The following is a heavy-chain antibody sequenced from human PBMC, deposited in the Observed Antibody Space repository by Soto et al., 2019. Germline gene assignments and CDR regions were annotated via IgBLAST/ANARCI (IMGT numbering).Heavy chain of an antibody. CDR1: GDSINNTYW. V-gene: IGHV4-4*02. CDR3: ARGGRSMVRGVIAY. J-gene: IGHJ4*02. D-gene: IGHD3-10*01. CDR2: IYHTGGR. Sequence: SETLSLTCFVSGDSINNTYWWSWVRQAPEKGLEWIGEIYHTGGRSYMPSLRGRITLSVDTSKNQFSLKLTSVTAADTAVYYCARGGRSMVRGVIAYWGQGTLVTVSS.